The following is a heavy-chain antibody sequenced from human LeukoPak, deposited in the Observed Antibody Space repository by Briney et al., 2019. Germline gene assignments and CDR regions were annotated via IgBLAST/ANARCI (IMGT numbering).Heavy chain of an antibody. CDR3: AREPYYYGSGEY. CDR2: IYTSGST. V-gene: IGHV4-4*07. CDR1: GGSINSYY. Sequence: SETLSLTCTVSGGSINSYYWSWIWQPAGKGLEWIGRIYTSGSTNYNPSLKSRVTMSVDTSKNQFSLKLSSVTAADTAVYYCAREPYYYGSGEYWGQGTLVTVSS. D-gene: IGHD3-10*01. J-gene: IGHJ4*02.